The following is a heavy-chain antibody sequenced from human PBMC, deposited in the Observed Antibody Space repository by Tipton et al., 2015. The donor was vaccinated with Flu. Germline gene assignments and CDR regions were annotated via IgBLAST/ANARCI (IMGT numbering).Heavy chain of an antibody. CDR1: GGSFSGYY. CDR3: ARGQKVRGCSSTSCYEDYFDF. Sequence: GLVKPSETLSLTCAVYGGSFSGYYWSWIRQPPGKGLEWIGEINHSGSTNYNPPLKSRVTISVDTSKNQFSLKLSSVTAADTAVYYCARGQKVRGCSSTSCYEDYFDFWGQGTLVTVAS. V-gene: IGHV4-34*01. D-gene: IGHD2-2*01. CDR2: INHSGST. J-gene: IGHJ4*02.